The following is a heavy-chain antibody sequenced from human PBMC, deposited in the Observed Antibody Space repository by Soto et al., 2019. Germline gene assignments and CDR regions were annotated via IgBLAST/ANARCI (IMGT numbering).Heavy chain of an antibody. V-gene: IGHV3-9*01. Sequence: SLRLSCAASGFTFDDYAMHWVRQAPGQGLEWVSGISWNSGSIGYADSVKGRFTISRDNAKNSLYLQMNSLRAEDTALYYCAKDLSSWYSYYYYGMDVWGQGTTVTVSS. D-gene: IGHD6-13*01. J-gene: IGHJ6*02. CDR1: GFTFDDYA. CDR3: AKDLSSWYSYYYYGMDV. CDR2: ISWNSGSI.